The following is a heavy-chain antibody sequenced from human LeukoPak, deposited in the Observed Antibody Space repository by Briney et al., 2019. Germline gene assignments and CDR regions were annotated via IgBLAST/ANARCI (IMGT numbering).Heavy chain of an antibody. J-gene: IGHJ6*03. CDR2: IYYSGST. V-gene: IGHV4-39*01. CDR1: GASFSGYY. D-gene: IGHD2-2*01. CDR3: ARLRNAIVVVPAAILKFNYYYYMDV. Sequence: SETLSLTCAVYGASFSGYYWGWIRQPPGKGLEWIGSIYYSGSTYYNPSLKSRVTISVDTSKNQFSLKLSSVTAADTAVYYCARLRNAIVVVPAAILKFNYYYYMDVWGKGTTVTISS.